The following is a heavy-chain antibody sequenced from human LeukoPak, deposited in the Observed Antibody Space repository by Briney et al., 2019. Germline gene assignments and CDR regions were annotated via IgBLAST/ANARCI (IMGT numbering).Heavy chain of an antibody. V-gene: IGHV1-18*01. CDR2: ILAYNGNT. CDR3: ARDPPYSSGRNNWFDP. D-gene: IGHD6-19*01. J-gene: IGHJ5*02. Sequence: SVKLSCKPSTYTPTTFGISWVRQAPKQWLGWKGWILAYNGNTNQAQTLQGRVTMTTNTYTSTAYMELRSLRSDDTAVYYCARDPPYSSGRNNWFDPWGQGTLVTVSS. CDR1: TYTPTTFG.